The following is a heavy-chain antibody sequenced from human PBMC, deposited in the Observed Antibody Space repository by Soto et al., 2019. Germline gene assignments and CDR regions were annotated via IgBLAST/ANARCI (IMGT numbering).Heavy chain of an antibody. V-gene: IGHV4-61*01. Sequence: PSETLSLTCTVSGGSVSSGSYYWSWIRQPPGKGLECIGYIYYSGSTNYNTSLKSRVTISVDTSKNQFSLKLSSVTAAYTAVYYCARVSSSWGLVGYFDYWGQGTLVTVSS. CDR2: IYYSGST. CDR3: ARVSSSWGLVGYFDY. J-gene: IGHJ4*02. D-gene: IGHD6-13*01. CDR1: GGSVSSGSYY.